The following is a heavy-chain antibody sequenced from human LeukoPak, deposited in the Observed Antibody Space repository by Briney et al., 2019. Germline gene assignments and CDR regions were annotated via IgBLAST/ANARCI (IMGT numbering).Heavy chain of an antibody. V-gene: IGHV4-39*01. CDR2: IYYSGST. CDR3: ATSIYSSSWYGVGYFDY. J-gene: IGHJ4*02. Sequence: SETLSLTCTVSGGSISSSSYHWGWIRHPPGKGLEWIRSIYYSGSTYYNPSLKSRVTISVDTSKNQFSLKLSSVTAADTAVYYCATSIYSSSWYGVGYFDYWGQGTLVTVSS. D-gene: IGHD6-13*01. CDR1: GGSISSSSYH.